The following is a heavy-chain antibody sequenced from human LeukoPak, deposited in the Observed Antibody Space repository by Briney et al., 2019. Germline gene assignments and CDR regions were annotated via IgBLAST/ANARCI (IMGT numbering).Heavy chain of an antibody. CDR1: GFTSSSHS. CDR3: VREQARAGSFDY. V-gene: IGHV3-21*01. D-gene: IGHD6-19*01. J-gene: IGHJ4*02. CDR2: ITTSNYI. Sequence: PGGSLRLSCVVSGFTSSSHSVNWVRQAPGKGLEWVLSITTSNYIFYAESVKGRFTISRDNAKNSLYLQMTSLRAEDTAVYYCVREQARAGSFDYWGQGTLVTVSS.